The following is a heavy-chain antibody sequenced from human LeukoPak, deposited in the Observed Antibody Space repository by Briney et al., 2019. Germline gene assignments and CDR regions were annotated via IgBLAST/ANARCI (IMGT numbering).Heavy chain of an antibody. J-gene: IGHJ5*02. CDR2: ISSSGSDI. Sequence: GGSLRLSCAASGFTFSNYEMHWVRQAPGKGLEWVSYISSSGSDIYYADSVKGRFTISKDNAKNSLYLQMNSLRAEDTAVYYCARDSTGYGYEEWSWGQGTLVTVSS. V-gene: IGHV3-48*03. CDR3: ARDSTGYGYEEWS. D-gene: IGHD5-18*01. CDR1: GFTFSNYE.